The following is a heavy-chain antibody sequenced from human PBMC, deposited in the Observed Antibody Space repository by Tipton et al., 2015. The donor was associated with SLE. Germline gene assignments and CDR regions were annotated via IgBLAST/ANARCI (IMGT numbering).Heavy chain of an antibody. Sequence: SLRLSCAASGFTFSSYAMHWVRQAPGKGLEWVAVISYDGSNKYYADSVKGRFTVSRDKSKNTLYLQMNSLRVDDTAVYYCVKVGGDWGQGIPVTVSS. CDR2: ISYDGSNK. CDR3: VKVGGD. CDR1: GFTFSSYA. D-gene: IGHD1-26*01. V-gene: IGHV3-30*04. J-gene: IGHJ4*02.